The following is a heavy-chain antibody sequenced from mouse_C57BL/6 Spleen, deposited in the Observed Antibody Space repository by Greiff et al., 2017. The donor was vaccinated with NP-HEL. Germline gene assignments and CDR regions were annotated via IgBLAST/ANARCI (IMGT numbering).Heavy chain of an antibody. CDR2: IDPSDSET. D-gene: IGHD1-1*01. J-gene: IGHJ2*01. CDR1: GYTFTSYW. Sequence: QVQLQQPGAELVRPGSSVKLSCKASGYTFTSYWMHWVKQRPIQGLEWIGNIDPSDSETHYNQKFKDKATLTVDKSSSTAYMQLSSLTSEDSAVYYCARLHAITTVVDGDYWGQGTTLTVSS. CDR3: ARLHAITTVVDGDY. V-gene: IGHV1-52*01.